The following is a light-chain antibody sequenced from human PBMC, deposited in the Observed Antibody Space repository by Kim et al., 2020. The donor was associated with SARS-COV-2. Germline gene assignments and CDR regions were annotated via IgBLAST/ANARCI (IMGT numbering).Light chain of an antibody. CDR2: GAS. Sequence: EIVLTQSPGTLSLSPGERATLSCRASQSVNSSYLAWFQQKPGQAPRLLIYGASSRTTGIPDRFSGSGSGTDFTLTISRLEPEDFAVYYCQQYAGSPWTFGQGTKVDIK. CDR1: QSVNSSY. CDR3: QQYAGSPWT. J-gene: IGKJ1*01. V-gene: IGKV3-20*01.